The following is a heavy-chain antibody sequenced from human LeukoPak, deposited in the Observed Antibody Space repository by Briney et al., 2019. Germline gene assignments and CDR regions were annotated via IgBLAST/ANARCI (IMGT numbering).Heavy chain of an antibody. CDR2: INHSGST. V-gene: IGHV4-34*01. CDR1: GGSFSGYY. D-gene: IGHD3-9*01. Sequence: SETLSLTCAVYGGSFSGYYWSWIRQPPGKGLEWIGEINHSGSTNYNPSLKSRVTMSVDTSKNQFSLKLSSVTAADTAVYYCARDQRTYYDILTGYYNYYYYYGMDVWGQGTTVTVSS. CDR3: ARDQRTYYDILTGYYNYYYYYGMDV. J-gene: IGHJ6*02.